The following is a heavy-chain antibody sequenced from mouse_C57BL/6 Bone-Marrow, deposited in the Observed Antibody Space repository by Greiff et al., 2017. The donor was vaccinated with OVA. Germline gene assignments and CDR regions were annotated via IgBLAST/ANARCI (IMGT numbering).Heavy chain of an antibody. J-gene: IGHJ3*01. CDR1: GYTFTSYW. CDR3: ARMEDSSGYVPFAY. CDR2: IDPNSGGT. V-gene: IGHV1-72*01. Sequence: QVQLQQPGAELVKPGASVKLSCKASGYTFTSYWMHWVKQRPGRGLEWIGRIDPNSGGTKYNEKFKSKATLTVDKSSSTAYMQLSSLTYEDSAVYYCARMEDSSGYVPFAYWGQGTLVTVSA. D-gene: IGHD3-2*02.